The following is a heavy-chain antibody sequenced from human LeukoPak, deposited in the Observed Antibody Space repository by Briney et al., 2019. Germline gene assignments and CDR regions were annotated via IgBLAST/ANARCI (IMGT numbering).Heavy chain of an antibody. CDR3: ARHLGYGYVDYYYYYMDV. CDR2: IYYSGST. Sequence: SETLSLTCTVSGGSISSSSYYWGWIRQPPGKGLEWIGSIYYSGSTYYNPSLKSRVTISVDTSKNQFSLKLSSVTAADTAVYYCARHLGYGYVDYYYYYMDVWGKGTTVTASS. D-gene: IGHD5-18*01. J-gene: IGHJ6*03. V-gene: IGHV4-39*01. CDR1: GGSISSSSYY.